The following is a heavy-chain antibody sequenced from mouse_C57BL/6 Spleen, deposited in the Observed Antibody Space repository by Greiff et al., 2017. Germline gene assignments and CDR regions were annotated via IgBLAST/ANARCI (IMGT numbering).Heavy chain of an antibody. J-gene: IGHJ3*01. CDR2: IDPSDSET. D-gene: IGHD4-1*01. CDR3: ARAQDPWDNWFAY. CDR1: GYTFTSYW. Sequence: QVQLKQSGAELVRPGSSVKLSCKASGYTFTSYWMHWVKQRPIQGLEWIGNIDPSDSETHYNQKFKDKATLTVDKSSSTAYMQLSSLTSEDSAVYYCARAQDPWDNWFAYWGQGTLVTVSA. V-gene: IGHV1-52*01.